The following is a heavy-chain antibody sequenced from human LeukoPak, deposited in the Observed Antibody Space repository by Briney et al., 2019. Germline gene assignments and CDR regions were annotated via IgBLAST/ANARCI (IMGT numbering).Heavy chain of an antibody. CDR1: GYTFTSYD. J-gene: IGHJ4*02. CDR2: MNPNSGNA. Sequence: ASVKVSCKASGYTFTSYDISWVRQATGQGLEWMGWMNPNSGNAGYAQRFQGRVTMTRDTSISTAYMELSSLTFEDTAVYYCARGPPNWGMVGYWGQGTLVTVSS. D-gene: IGHD7-27*01. V-gene: IGHV1-8*01. CDR3: ARGPPNWGMVGY.